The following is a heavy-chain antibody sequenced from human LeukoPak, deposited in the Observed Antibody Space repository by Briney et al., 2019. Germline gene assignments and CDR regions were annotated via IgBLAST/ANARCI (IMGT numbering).Heavy chain of an antibody. J-gene: IGHJ5*02. V-gene: IGHV4-39*01. CDR1: GGSISSSTYY. Sequence: SETLSHTCTVSGGSISSSTYYWGWIRQPPGKGLEWIGNIYNSGNTYYSPSLKSRVTISVDPSKNQFSLKLTSVTAADTAVYYCARRGASSNWFDPWGQGTLVTVSS. CDR3: ARRGASSNWFDP. CDR2: IYNSGNT. D-gene: IGHD1-26*01.